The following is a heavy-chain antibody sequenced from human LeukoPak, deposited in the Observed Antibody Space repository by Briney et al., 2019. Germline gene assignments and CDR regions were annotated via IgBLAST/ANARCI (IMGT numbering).Heavy chain of an antibody. D-gene: IGHD2-15*01. CDR3: ARGIVIGGTYVDS. V-gene: IGHV4-34*01. Sequence: NPSETLSLTCAVYGGSFSGYYWSWIRQPPGKGLEWIGEIKHSGNTNYNPSLKSRVTISVDTSKNQFSLKLTSVAAADTAVYYCARGIVIGGTYVDSWGQGTLVTVSS. CDR1: GGSFSGYY. J-gene: IGHJ4*02. CDR2: IKHSGNT.